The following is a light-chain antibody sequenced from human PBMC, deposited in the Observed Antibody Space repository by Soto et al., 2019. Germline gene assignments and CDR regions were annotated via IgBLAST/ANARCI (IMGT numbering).Light chain of an antibody. CDR3: QQRSNWPKT. CDR1: QSISDT. V-gene: IGKV3-11*01. Sequence: EIVMTQSPSTLSVSPGGRATLSCRASQSISDTLAWYQQKPGQAPRLLIYSASNRATGIPARFSGSGSGTDFTLTISSLEPEDFAVYYCQQRSNWPKTFGQGTKVDI. J-gene: IGKJ1*01. CDR2: SAS.